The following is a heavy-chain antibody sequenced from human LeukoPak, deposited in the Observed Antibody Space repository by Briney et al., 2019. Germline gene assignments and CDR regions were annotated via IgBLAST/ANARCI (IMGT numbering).Heavy chain of an antibody. J-gene: IGHJ3*02. D-gene: IGHD3-3*01. CDR3: ARGLEWGDGFDI. V-gene: IGHV4-61*02. Sequence: SETLSLTCTVSGGSISSGSYYWTWIRQPAGKGLEWIGRVYISGSTNYNPSLKSRVTISVDTSKNHFSLKLSSVTAADTAVYYCARGLEWGDGFDIWGQGTMVTVSP. CDR2: VYISGST. CDR1: GGSISSGSYY.